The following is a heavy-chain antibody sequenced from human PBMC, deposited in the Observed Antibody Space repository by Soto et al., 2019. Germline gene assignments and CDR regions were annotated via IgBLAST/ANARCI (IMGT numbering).Heavy chain of an antibody. J-gene: IGHJ5*02. D-gene: IGHD3-10*01. Sequence: QVQLQESGPGLVKPSETLSLTCTVSGGSISSYYWSWIRQPPGKGLEWIGYIYYSGSTNYNPSLKRRVTISVDTSKTQFSLKLSSVTAADTAVYYCARYGSGSSVWFDPWGQGTLVTVSS. CDR2: IYYSGST. V-gene: IGHV4-59*01. CDR3: ARYGSGSSVWFDP. CDR1: GGSISSYY.